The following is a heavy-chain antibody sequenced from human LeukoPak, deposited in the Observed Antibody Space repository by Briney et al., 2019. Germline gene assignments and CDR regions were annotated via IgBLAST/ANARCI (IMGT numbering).Heavy chain of an antibody. Sequence: PSETLSLTCGVYGGSFSDYHWTWIRQPPGKGLEWIGEINHSGSTNYNMSLKSRVTISVDTPKNQFSLTLSSVTAADTAVYYCARIYGWGYYYMDVWGKGTTVTVSS. V-gene: IGHV4-34*01. J-gene: IGHJ6*03. D-gene: IGHD6-19*01. CDR1: GGSFSDYH. CDR2: INHSGST. CDR3: ARIYGWGYYYMDV.